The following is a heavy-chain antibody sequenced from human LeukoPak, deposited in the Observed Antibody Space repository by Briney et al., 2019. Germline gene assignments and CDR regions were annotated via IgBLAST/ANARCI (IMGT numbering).Heavy chain of an antibody. Sequence: GESLKISCKGSGYSFTNYWIGWVRQMPGKGLEWMGIIYPGDSDTGYSPSFQGQVTISADKSITTAYLQWRSLQASDTAMYYCAATPYNFNVIGFDYWGQGTPVTVSS. V-gene: IGHV5-51*01. CDR3: AATPYNFNVIGFDY. CDR1: GYSFTNYW. D-gene: IGHD5-24*01. J-gene: IGHJ4*02. CDR2: IYPGDSDT.